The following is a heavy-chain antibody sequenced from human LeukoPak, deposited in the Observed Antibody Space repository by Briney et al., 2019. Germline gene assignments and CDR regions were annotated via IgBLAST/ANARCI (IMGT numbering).Heavy chain of an antibody. CDR1: RGSISSGSYY. J-gene: IGHJ4*02. V-gene: IGHV4-61*02. D-gene: IGHD4-11*01. Sequence: PSETLSLTCTVSRGSISSGSYYWSWIRQPAGKGLEWIGRIYTSGSTNYNPSLKSRVTISVDTSKNQFSLKLSSVTAADTAVYYCAREYSNHRYGQVDYWGQGTLVTLSS. CDR3: AREYSNHRYGQVDY. CDR2: IYTSGST.